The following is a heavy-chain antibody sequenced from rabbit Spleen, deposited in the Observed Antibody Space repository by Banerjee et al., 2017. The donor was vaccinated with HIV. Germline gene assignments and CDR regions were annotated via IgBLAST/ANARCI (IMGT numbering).Heavy chain of an antibody. V-gene: IGHV1S45*01. Sequence: QEQLEESGGGLVKPEGSLTLTCKASGFDLSNYYYMCWVRQAPGKGLEWIGCIYTGSGNTFYASWAKGRFTISKTSSTAVTLQMTSLTAADTATYFCARDAASSFSSYGMDLWGPGTLVTVS. CDR2: IYTGSGNT. CDR3: ARDAASSFSSYGMDL. CDR1: GFDLSNYYY. J-gene: IGHJ6*01. D-gene: IGHD8-1*01.